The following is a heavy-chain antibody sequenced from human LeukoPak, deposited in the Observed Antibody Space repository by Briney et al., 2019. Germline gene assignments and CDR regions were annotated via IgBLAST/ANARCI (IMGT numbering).Heavy chain of an antibody. CDR2: INSDGSST. CDR1: GFTFSSYT. D-gene: IGHD3-16*02. J-gene: IGHJ4*02. Sequence: GGSLRLSCAASGFTFSSYTIHWVRQAPGKGLVWVSRINSDGSSTSYADSVKGRFTISRDNAKNTLYLQMNSLRAEDTAVYYCARATYYDYVWGSYRHASYFDYWGQGTLVTVSS. CDR3: ARATYYDYVWGSYRHASYFDY. V-gene: IGHV3-74*01.